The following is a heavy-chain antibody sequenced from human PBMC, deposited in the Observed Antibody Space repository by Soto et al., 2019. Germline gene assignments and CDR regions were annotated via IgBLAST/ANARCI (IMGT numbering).Heavy chain of an antibody. J-gene: IGHJ3*02. CDR2: IWYDGSNK. CDR1: GFTFSSYG. Sequence: QVQLVESGGGVVQPGRSLRLSCAASGFTFSSYGMHWVRQAPGKGLEWVAVIWYDGSNKYYADSVKGRFTISRDNSKNTLYLQMNSLRAEDTAVYYCARDYSSGSGGAFDIWGQGTMVTVSS. V-gene: IGHV3-33*01. CDR3: ARDYSSGSGGAFDI. D-gene: IGHD6-19*01.